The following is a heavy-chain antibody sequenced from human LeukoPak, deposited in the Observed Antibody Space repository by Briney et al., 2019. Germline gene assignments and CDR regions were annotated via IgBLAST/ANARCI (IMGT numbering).Heavy chain of an antibody. Sequence: GGSLRLSCVASGFTFSSHWMHWVRQAPGKGLVWVSRISSDGSNTNYADSLKGRFTISRDDAENTLYLQMNSLRAEDTAVHYCVRYGSAYLDYWGRGTLVTVSS. V-gene: IGHV3-74*01. D-gene: IGHD3-22*01. CDR3: VRYGSAYLDY. CDR1: GFTFSSHW. CDR2: ISSDGSNT. J-gene: IGHJ4*02.